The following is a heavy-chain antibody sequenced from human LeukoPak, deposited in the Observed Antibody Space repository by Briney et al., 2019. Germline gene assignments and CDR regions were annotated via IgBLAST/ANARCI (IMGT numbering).Heavy chain of an antibody. CDR1: GGSISSGGYS. V-gene: IGHV4-30-2*01. CDR2: IYHSGST. Sequence: SQTLSLTCAVSGGSISSGGYSWSWIRQPPGTGLEWIGYIYHSGSTYYNPSLKSRVTISVDRSKNQFSLKLSSVTAADTAVYYCARGPDPIAVAALYYFDYWGQGTLVTVSS. J-gene: IGHJ4*02. D-gene: IGHD6-19*01. CDR3: ARGPDPIAVAALYYFDY.